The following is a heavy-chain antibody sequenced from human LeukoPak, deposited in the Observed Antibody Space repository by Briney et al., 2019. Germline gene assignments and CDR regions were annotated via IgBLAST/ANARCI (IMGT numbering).Heavy chain of an antibody. Sequence: GGSLRLSCAASGFTFSSYSMNWVRQAPGKGLEWVSSISSSSSYIYYADSVKGRFTISRDNAKNSLYLQMNSLRAEDTAVYYCARARYYGSGSHYYYYYYYMDVWGKGTTVTISS. D-gene: IGHD3-10*01. CDR3: ARARYYGSGSHYYYYYYYMDV. CDR2: ISSSSSYI. J-gene: IGHJ6*03. V-gene: IGHV3-21*01. CDR1: GFTFSSYS.